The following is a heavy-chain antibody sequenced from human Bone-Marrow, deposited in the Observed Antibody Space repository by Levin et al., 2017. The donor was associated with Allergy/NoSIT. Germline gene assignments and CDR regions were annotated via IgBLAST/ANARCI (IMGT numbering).Heavy chain of an antibody. CDR1: GFIFRNYW. D-gene: IGHD2/OR15-2a*01. CDR2: INSDGSSV. J-gene: IGHJ3*02. CDR3: SRERPNTLYFFDM. V-gene: IGHV3-74*01. Sequence: GGSLGLSCAASGFIFRNYWMHWVRQAPGKGPVWVSRINSDGSSVSYADSVKGRFTISRDNAKNTVYLQMNSLRAEDTAVYYCSRERPNTLYFFDMWGQGTMATVST.